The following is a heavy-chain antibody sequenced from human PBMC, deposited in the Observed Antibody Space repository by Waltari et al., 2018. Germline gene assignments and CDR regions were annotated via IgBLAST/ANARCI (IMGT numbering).Heavy chain of an antibody. D-gene: IGHD2-15*01. CDR2: INPNSGGT. J-gene: IGHJ6*02. Sequence: QVQLVQSGAEVKKPGASVKVSCKASGYTFTGYYMHWVRQAPGQGLEWMGRINPNSGGTNYAQKFQGRVTITTDESTSTAYMELSSLRSEDTAVYYCAREGSEDSHNGMDVWGQGTTVTVSS. CDR3: AREGSEDSHNGMDV. V-gene: IGHV1-2*06. CDR1: GYTFTGYY.